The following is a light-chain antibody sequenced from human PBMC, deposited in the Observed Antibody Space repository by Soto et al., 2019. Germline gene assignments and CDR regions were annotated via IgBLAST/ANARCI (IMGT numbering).Light chain of an antibody. Sequence: DIQMTQSPSTLSASVGDRVTITCRASQSISNWLAWYQQKPGKATKLLIYKASSLESGVPSRYSGSGSGTEFTLTISSLQPDDVATYYCQQYNSYSYTFGQATKLEIK. V-gene: IGKV1-5*03. CDR1: QSISNW. J-gene: IGKJ2*01. CDR2: KAS. CDR3: QQYNSYSYT.